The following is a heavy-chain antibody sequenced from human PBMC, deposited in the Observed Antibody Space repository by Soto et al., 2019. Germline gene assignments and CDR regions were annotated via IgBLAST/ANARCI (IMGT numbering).Heavy chain of an antibody. V-gene: IGHV3-53*01. J-gene: IGHJ6*02. Sequence: GGSLRLSCAASGFSVSSDYMSWVRQAPGKGLEWVSLIYSGGDTYYADSVKGRFTISRDISSNTIYLNMDSLRVGDTATYYCVRGTPTPGLDIWGRGTTVTVS. CDR3: VRGTPTPGLDI. CDR1: GFSVSSDY. CDR2: IYSGGDT. D-gene: IGHD1-1*01.